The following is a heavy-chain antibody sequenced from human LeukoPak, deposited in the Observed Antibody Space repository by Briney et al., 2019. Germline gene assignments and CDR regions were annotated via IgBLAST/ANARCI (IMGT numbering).Heavy chain of an antibody. Sequence: PGGSLRLSCAASGFTFSSYAMSWVRQAPGKGLEWVSAISGSGGSTYYADSVKGRFTISRDNSKNQLYLQMNSLRAEDTAVYYCAKRVQLWPGYFDLWGRGTLVTVSS. CDR2: ISGSGGST. V-gene: IGHV3-23*01. D-gene: IGHD5-18*01. CDR1: GFTFSSYA. J-gene: IGHJ2*01. CDR3: AKRVQLWPGYFDL.